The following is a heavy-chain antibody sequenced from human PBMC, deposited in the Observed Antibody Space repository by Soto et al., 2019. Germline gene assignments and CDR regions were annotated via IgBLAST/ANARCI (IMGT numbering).Heavy chain of an antibody. CDR2: IYHSGST. Sequence: PSETLSLTCAVSGGSISSGGYSLSWIRQPPGKGLEWIGYIYHSGSTYYNPSLKSRVTISVDRSKNQLSLKLSSVTAAGTAVYYCARGVGVQLWSGSWFDPWGQGTLVTVSS. CDR1: GGSISSGGYS. V-gene: IGHV4-30-2*01. CDR3: ARGVGVQLWSGSWFDP. D-gene: IGHD5-18*01. J-gene: IGHJ5*02.